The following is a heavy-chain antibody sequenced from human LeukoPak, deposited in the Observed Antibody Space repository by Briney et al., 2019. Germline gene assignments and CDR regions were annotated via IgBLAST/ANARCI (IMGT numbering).Heavy chain of an antibody. CDR1: GFTFSPYW. Sequence: GGSLRLSCAASGFTFSPYWMSWVRQAPGKGLEWVANIKQDGSEKYYVDSVKGRFTISRDNAKNSLYLQMDSLRAEDTAVYYCARSLSNQLLSPYNWFDLWDQGTLVTVSS. V-gene: IGHV3-7*01. J-gene: IGHJ5*02. CDR2: IKQDGSEK. CDR3: ARSLSNQLLSPYNWFDL. D-gene: IGHD1-26*01.